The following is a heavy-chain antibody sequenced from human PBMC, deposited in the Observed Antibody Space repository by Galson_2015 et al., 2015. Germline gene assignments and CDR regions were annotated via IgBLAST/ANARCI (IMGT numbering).Heavy chain of an antibody. CDR1: GFTFSSYA. Sequence: SLRLSCAASGFTFSSYAMSWVRQAPGKGLEWVSAISGSGGSTYYADSVKGRFTISRDNSKNTLYLQMNSLRAEDTAVYYCAKLYYYGSGSYLTPDAFDIWGQGTMVTVSS. V-gene: IGHV3-23*01. J-gene: IGHJ3*02. CDR3: AKLYYYGSGSYLTPDAFDI. CDR2: ISGSGGST. D-gene: IGHD3-10*01.